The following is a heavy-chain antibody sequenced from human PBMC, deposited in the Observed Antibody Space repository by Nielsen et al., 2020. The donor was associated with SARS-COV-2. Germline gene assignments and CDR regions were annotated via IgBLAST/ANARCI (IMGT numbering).Heavy chain of an antibody. J-gene: IGHJ1*01. CDR3: AKALRNWYYYDSSGTGYFQH. V-gene: IGHV3-30*04. CDR1: GFTFSSYA. D-gene: IGHD3-22*01. CDR2: ISYDGSNK. Sequence: GGSLRLSCAASGFTFSSYAMHWVRQAPGKGLEWVAVISYDGSNKYYADSVKGRFTISRDNSKNTLYLQMNSLRAEDTAVYYCAKALRNWYYYDSSGTGYFQHWGQGTLVTVSS.